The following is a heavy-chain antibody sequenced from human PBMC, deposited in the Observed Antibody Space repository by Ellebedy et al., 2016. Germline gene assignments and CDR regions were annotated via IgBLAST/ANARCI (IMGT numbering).Heavy chain of an antibody. Sequence: GESLKISXAASGFSLSTFTVQWVRQAPGKGLEWVSSISISGNFLDYADSVKGRFTISKDNANNSLYLQMSSLRAEDTAVYYCTKVGNGWSSDYWGQGTLVTVSS. CDR2: ISISGNFL. V-gene: IGHV3-21*01. CDR3: TKVGNGWSSDY. D-gene: IGHD6-19*01. CDR1: GFSLSTFT. J-gene: IGHJ4*02.